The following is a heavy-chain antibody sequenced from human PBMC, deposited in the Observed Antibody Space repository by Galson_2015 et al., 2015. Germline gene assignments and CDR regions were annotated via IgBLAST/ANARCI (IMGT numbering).Heavy chain of an antibody. J-gene: IGHJ5*02. V-gene: IGHV3-48*02. Sequence: SLRLSCAASGFTFSSYSMNWVRQAPGKGLEWVSYISSSSSTIYYADSVKGRFTISRDNAKNSLYLQMNSLRDEDTAVYYCASIPTYNWNYVRWFDPWGQGTLVTVSS. CDR1: GFTFSSYS. D-gene: IGHD1-7*01. CDR2: ISSSSSTI. CDR3: ASIPTYNWNYVRWFDP.